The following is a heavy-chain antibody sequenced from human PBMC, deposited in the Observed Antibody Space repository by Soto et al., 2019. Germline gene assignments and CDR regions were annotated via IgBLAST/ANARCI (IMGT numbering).Heavy chain of an antibody. CDR3: ARDLKPIESGELSLYYYYYGMDV. Sequence: ASVKVSCKASGGTFSSYAISWVRQAPGQGLEWMGGIIPIFGTANYAQKFQGRVTITADESTSTAYMELSSLRSEDTAVYYCARDLKPIESGELSLYYYYYGMDVWGQGTTVTVSS. D-gene: IGHD3-10*01. V-gene: IGHV1-69*13. J-gene: IGHJ6*02. CDR1: GGTFSSYA. CDR2: IIPIFGTA.